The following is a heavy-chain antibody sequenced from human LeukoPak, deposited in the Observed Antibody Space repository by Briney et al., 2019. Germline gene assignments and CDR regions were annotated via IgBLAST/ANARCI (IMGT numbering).Heavy chain of an antibody. Sequence: SETLSLTCNVSGGSIRGYYWSWIRQPPGKGLEWIGEINHSGSTNYNPSLKSRVTISVDTSKNQFSLKLSSVTAADTAVYYCAIHLHSSSWYNWFDPWGQGTLVTVSS. J-gene: IGHJ5*02. CDR2: INHSGST. CDR1: GGSIRGYY. D-gene: IGHD6-13*01. CDR3: AIHLHSSSWYNWFDP. V-gene: IGHV4-34*01.